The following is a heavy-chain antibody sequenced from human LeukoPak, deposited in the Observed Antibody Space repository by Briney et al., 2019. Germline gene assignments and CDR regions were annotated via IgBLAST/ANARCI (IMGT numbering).Heavy chain of an antibody. CDR2: IYYSGRT. Sequence: SETLSLTCTVFGGSISTNYWSWIRQPPGKGLEWIGYIYYSGRTNYNPSLKSRVTISIDTSKNQFSLKLSSVTAADTAVYYCARPLEMATRDAFDIWGQGTMVTVSS. CDR1: GGSISTNY. D-gene: IGHD5-24*01. J-gene: IGHJ3*02. CDR3: ARPLEMATRDAFDI. V-gene: IGHV4-59*01.